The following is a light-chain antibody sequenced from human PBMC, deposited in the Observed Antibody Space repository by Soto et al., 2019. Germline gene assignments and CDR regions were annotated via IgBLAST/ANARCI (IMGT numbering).Light chain of an antibody. CDR1: QSVNSRY. Sequence: EIVLTQSPGTLSLSPGERATLSCRASQSVNSRYLAWYRQKPGQAPSLLIYVASNRATGIPDRFSGSGSGTDFTLTISRLEPEDFAVYYCLRYGDSPPAYTFGQGTKLEIK. CDR2: VAS. V-gene: IGKV3-20*01. CDR3: LRYGDSPPAYT. J-gene: IGKJ2*01.